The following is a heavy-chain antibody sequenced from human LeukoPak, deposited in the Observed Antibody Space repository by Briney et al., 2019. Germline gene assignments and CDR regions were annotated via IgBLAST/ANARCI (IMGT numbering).Heavy chain of an antibody. J-gene: IGHJ4*02. CDR3: AKGYSSGLYKLYFFDS. Sequence: GGSLRLSCAASTFTFRNYGMHWVRQAPGKGLEWVALISYDGTEKSYGDSVKGRFTIPRDNSRNTLYLQMNNLRTDDTAVYFCAKGYSSGLYKLYFFDSWGQGTLVTVSS. CDR1: TFTFRNYG. V-gene: IGHV3-30*18. CDR2: ISYDGTEK. D-gene: IGHD6-19*01.